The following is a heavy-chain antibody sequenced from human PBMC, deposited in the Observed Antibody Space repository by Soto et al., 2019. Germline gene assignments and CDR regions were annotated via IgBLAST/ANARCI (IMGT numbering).Heavy chain of an antibody. Sequence: GSLRLSCAASGFTFSSYSMNWVRQAPGKGLEWVSSISSSSSYIYYADSVKGRFTISRDNAKNSLYLQMNSLRAEDTAVYYCARALNSGSYYFFDYWGQGTLVTVSS. CDR2: ISSSSSYI. D-gene: IGHD1-26*01. V-gene: IGHV3-21*01. CDR3: ARALNSGSYYFFDY. J-gene: IGHJ4*02. CDR1: GFTFSSYS.